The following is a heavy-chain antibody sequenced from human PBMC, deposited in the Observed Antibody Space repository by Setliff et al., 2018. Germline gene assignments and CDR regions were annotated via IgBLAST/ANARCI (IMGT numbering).Heavy chain of an antibody. J-gene: IGHJ3*01. D-gene: IGHD6-13*01. Sequence: TGESLKISCKASGYTFTTYWLGWVRQTPGKGLEWMGSIYPGDSDTRYRPSFQGQVTISADTSIATAYLHWTSLKASDTAMYYCARLGSSSWYNDVFDFWGPGTMVTVSS. CDR3: ARLGSSSWYNDVFDF. CDR2: IYPGDSDT. V-gene: IGHV5-51*01. CDR1: GYTFTTYW.